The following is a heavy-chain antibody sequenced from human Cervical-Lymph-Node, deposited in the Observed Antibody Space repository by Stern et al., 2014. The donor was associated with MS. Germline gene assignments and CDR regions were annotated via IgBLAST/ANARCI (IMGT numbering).Heavy chain of an antibody. CDR2: ITPVFGTA. D-gene: IGHD6-13*01. V-gene: IGHV1-69*01. Sequence: QVQLVQSGAEVKKPGSSVKVSCKASGDTFNNFDIGWVRQAPGQGPEWVGGITPVFGTANYAQRLQDRVTFTADESTSTTYMELSRLRSEDTAIYYCARHQGGVAAFWGQGTLVTVSS. CDR3: ARHQGGVAAF. J-gene: IGHJ4*02. CDR1: GDTFNNFD.